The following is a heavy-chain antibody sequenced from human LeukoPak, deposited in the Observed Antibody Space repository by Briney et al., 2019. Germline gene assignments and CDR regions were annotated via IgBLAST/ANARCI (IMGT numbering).Heavy chain of an antibody. CDR3: ARENTYGYSYGMDV. V-gene: IGHV1-46*01. J-gene: IGHJ6*02. CDR1: GYTFTSYY. D-gene: IGHD3-22*01. Sequence: AAVKVSCKASGYTFTSYYMYWVRQAPGQGLEWMGIINFSGGNTSYAQNFQGRVTMTRDTSASTVYMELRSLRSEDTAVYYCARENTYGYSYGMDVWGQGTTVTVSS. CDR2: INFSGGNT.